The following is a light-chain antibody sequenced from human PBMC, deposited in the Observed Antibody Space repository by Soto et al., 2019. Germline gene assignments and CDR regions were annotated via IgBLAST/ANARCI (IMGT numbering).Light chain of an antibody. CDR2: AAS. V-gene: IGKV1-16*01. Sequence: DIQMTQSPSSLSASVGDRVTITCRGSQGINNYLAWFQQRPGKAPKLLMYAASTLQSGVPSRFSGSESGTDFTLTISSLQPEDSATYYCQQLQDYPLTFGGGTKVELK. CDR3: QQLQDYPLT. J-gene: IGKJ4*01. CDR1: QGINNY.